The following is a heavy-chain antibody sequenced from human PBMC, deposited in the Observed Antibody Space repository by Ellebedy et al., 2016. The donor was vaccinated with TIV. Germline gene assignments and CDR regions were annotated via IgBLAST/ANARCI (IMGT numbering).Heavy chain of an antibody. J-gene: IGHJ4*02. CDR1: GFTFRNYY. CDR2: INSHENDT. D-gene: IGHD2-2*01. Sequence: GGSLRLXXAASGFTFRNYYMHWARQAPGKGLEWVSYINSHENDTRYADSVKGRFTISRDSAKNTLYLQMNALRGEDTAVYYCARGGCSSTSCLDNWGQGTLVTVSS. V-gene: IGHV3-74*01. CDR3: ARGGCSSTSCLDN.